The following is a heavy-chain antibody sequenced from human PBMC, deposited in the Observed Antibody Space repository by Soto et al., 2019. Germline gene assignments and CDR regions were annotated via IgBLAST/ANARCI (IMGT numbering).Heavy chain of an antibody. Sequence: QVQLQQWGAGLLKPSETLSLTCAVYGGSFSGYYWSWIRQPPGKGLEWIGEINHSGSTNYNPSLKSRVTISVDTSKNQFSLKLSSVTAADTAVYYYARTYYDILTGYYDDYWGQGTLVTVSS. D-gene: IGHD3-9*01. CDR1: GGSFSGYY. CDR3: ARTYYDILTGYYDDY. V-gene: IGHV4-34*01. J-gene: IGHJ4*02. CDR2: INHSGST.